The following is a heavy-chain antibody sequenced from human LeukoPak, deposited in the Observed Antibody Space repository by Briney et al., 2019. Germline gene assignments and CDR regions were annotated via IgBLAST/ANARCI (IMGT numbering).Heavy chain of an antibody. J-gene: IGHJ4*02. CDR3: ARRTVTGRSFDY. V-gene: IGHV3-11*04. CDR1: GFTFSDYY. Sequence: GGSLRLSCAVSGFTFSDYYMSWTRQAPGKGLEWVSYISSSATTIYYADSVKGRFTVSRDNAKNSLYLQMNSLRAEDTAVYYCARRTVTGRSFDYWGQGTLVTVSS. CDR2: ISSSATTI. D-gene: IGHD4-17*01.